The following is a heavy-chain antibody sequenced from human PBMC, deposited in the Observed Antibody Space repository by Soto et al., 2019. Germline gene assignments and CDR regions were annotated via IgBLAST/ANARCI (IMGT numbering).Heavy chain of an antibody. Sequence: PGGSLRLSCSASGFSFSNNAIHWVRQAPGKGLEWVVVISYDGSNKYYADSVKGRFTISRDNSKNTLYLQMSSLRPEDTAVYYCSRGRYSSTSSWGPYRLDVWGQGTTVTV. D-gene: IGHD2-2*01. CDR2: ISYDGSNK. CDR3: SRGRYSSTSSWGPYRLDV. J-gene: IGHJ6*02. CDR1: GFSFSNNA. V-gene: IGHV3-30-3*01.